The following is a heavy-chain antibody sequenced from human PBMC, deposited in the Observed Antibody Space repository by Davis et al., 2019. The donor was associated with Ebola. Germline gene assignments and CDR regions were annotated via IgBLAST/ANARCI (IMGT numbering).Heavy chain of an antibody. Sequence: GESLKISCAASGFTFSSYGMHWVRQAPGKGLEWVAVIWYDGSNKYYADSVKGRFTISRDNSKNTLYLQMNSLRAEDTAVYYCAREGVPHYGAYGMDVWGQGTTVTVSS. CDR1: GFTFSSYG. D-gene: IGHD4-17*01. V-gene: IGHV3-33*08. CDR3: AREGVPHYGAYGMDV. CDR2: IWYDGSNK. J-gene: IGHJ6*02.